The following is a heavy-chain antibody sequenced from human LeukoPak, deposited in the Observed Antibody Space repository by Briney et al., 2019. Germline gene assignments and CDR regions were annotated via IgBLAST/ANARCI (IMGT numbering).Heavy chain of an antibody. D-gene: IGHD3-9*01. Sequence: GGSLRLSCAASGFTFSNAWMSWVRQAPGKGLEWVSAISGSGGSTYYADSVKGRFTISRDNSKNTLYLQMNSLRAEDTAVYYCAKGVLRYFDWLSSFDYWGQGTLVTVSS. CDR2: ISGSGGST. J-gene: IGHJ4*02. V-gene: IGHV3-23*01. CDR1: GFTFSNAW. CDR3: AKGVLRYFDWLSSFDY.